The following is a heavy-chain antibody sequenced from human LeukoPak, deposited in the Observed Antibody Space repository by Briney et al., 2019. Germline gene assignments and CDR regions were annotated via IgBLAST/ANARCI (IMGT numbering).Heavy chain of an antibody. V-gene: IGHV3-23*01. CDR2: IDISGSNA. CDR1: GFTFSSHA. D-gene: IGHD4-17*01. J-gene: IGHJ4*02. CDR3: AKELRPNDY. Sequence: PGGSLRLSCAASGFTFSSHAMSWVRQAPGWGLEWVSSIDISGSNAYYADSVKGRFTISRDNSRNTLYLQMDSLRAEDSAIYYCAKELRPNDYWGQGTLVTVSS.